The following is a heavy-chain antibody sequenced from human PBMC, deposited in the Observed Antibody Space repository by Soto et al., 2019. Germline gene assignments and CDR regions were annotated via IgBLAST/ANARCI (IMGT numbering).Heavy chain of an antibody. Sequence: SETLSLTCTVSGGSVSSGNYYWSWIRQPPGKGLEWIGYFYYTGSTNYNPSLKSRVTISVDTSKHQFSLKLSSVTAAGRAVYNCGRLYGTTFDYWGQGTLVTVSS. J-gene: IGHJ4*02. CDR2: FYYTGST. CDR1: GGSVSSGNYY. V-gene: IGHV4-61*01. D-gene: IGHD1-7*01. CDR3: GRLYGTTFDY.